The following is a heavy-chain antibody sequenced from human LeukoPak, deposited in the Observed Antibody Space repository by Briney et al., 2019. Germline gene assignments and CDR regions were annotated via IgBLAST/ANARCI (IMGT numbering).Heavy chain of an antibody. CDR3: ARGYSGYLNPYYYMDV. CDR1: GYTFTGYY. Sequence: ASVKVSCKASGYTFTGYYMHWVRQAPGQGLEWMGWINPNSGGTNYAQKFQGRATMPRDTSISTAYMELSRLRSDDTAVYYCARGYSGYLNPYYYMDVWGKGTTVTVSS. J-gene: IGHJ6*03. CDR2: INPNSGGT. D-gene: IGHD5-12*01. V-gene: IGHV1-2*02.